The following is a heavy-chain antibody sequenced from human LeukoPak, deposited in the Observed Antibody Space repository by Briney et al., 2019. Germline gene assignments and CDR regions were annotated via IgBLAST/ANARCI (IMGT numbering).Heavy chain of an antibody. Sequence: GRSLRISCAASAFTFSTYAMHWVRQAPGKGLEWVAVISYDGSNKYYADSVKGRFTISRGNSKNTLYLQMNSLRAEDTAVYYCAKARAGYYGSGSYQDFWGQGTLVTVSS. CDR2: ISYDGSNK. CDR1: AFTFSTYA. CDR3: AKARAGYYGSGSYQDF. V-gene: IGHV3-30*18. J-gene: IGHJ4*02. D-gene: IGHD3-10*01.